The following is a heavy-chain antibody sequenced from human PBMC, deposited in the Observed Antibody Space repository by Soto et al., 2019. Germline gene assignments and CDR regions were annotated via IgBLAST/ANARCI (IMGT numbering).Heavy chain of an antibody. D-gene: IGHD7-27*01. CDR2: ISGSGGST. CDR1: GFTFSSYA. J-gene: IGHJ6*03. Sequence: EVQLLESGGGLVQPGGSLRLSCAASGFTFSSYAMSWFRQAPGKGLEWVSAISGSGGSTYYADSVKGRFTISRDNSKNTLYLQMNSLRAEDTAVYYCAKGPPFSVENWGYYYYYMDVWGKGTTVTVSS. V-gene: IGHV3-23*01. CDR3: AKGPPFSVENWGYYYYYMDV.